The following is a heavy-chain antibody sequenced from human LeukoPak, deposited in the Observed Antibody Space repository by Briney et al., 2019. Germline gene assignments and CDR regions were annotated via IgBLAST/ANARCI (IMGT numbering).Heavy chain of an antibody. Sequence: SKTLSLTCAVYGGSFSGYYWSWIRQPPGKGLEWIGEINHSGSTNYNPSLKSRVTISVDTSKNQFSLKLSSVTAADTAVYYCARGPTMAGYYYYYYGMDVWGQGTTVTVSS. CDR3: ARGPTMAGYYYYYYGMDV. J-gene: IGHJ6*02. D-gene: IGHD3-10*01. CDR1: GGSFSGYY. V-gene: IGHV4-34*01. CDR2: INHSGST.